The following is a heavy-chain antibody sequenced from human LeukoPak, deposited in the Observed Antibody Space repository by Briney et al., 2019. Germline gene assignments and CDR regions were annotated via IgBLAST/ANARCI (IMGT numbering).Heavy chain of an antibody. CDR3: AKDXRSVYYDFWSGYYKDAFDI. D-gene: IGHD3-3*01. J-gene: IGHJ3*02. Sequence: GGSLRLSCAASGFTFSSYAMSWVRQAPGKGLEWVSAISGSGGSTYYADSVKGRFTISRDNSKNTLYLQMNSLRAEDTAVYYCAKDXRSVYYDFWSGYYKDAFDIWGQGTMVTVSS. V-gene: IGHV3-23*01. CDR2: ISGSGGST. CDR1: GFTFSSYA.